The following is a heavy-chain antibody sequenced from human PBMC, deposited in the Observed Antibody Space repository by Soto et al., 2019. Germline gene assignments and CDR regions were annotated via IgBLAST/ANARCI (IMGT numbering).Heavy chain of an antibody. CDR1: GFTFSSYG. CDR3: AKQRLKSYYYYGMDV. Sequence: GGSLRLSCAASGFTFSSYGMHWVRQAPGKGLEWVAVISYDGSNKYYADSVKGRFTISRDNSKNTLYLQMNSLRAEDTAVYYCAKQRLKSYYYYGMDVWGQGTTVTVSS. V-gene: IGHV3-30*18. D-gene: IGHD3-16*01. J-gene: IGHJ6*02. CDR2: ISYDGSNK.